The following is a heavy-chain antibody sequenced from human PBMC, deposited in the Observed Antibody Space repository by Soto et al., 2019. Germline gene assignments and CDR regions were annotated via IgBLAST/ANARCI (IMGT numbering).Heavy chain of an antibody. Sequence: GGSLRLSCAASGFTFSSYAMHWVRQAPGKGLEYVSAISSNGGSTYYANSVKGRFTISRDNSKNTLYLQMGSLRAEDMAVYYCAREALPGQIDPWGQGTLVPVSS. CDR2: ISSNGGST. V-gene: IGHV3-64*01. CDR1: GFTFSSYA. CDR3: AREALPGQIDP. J-gene: IGHJ5*02.